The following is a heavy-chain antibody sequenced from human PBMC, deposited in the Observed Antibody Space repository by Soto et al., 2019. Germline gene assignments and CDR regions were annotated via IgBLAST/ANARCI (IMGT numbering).Heavy chain of an antibody. V-gene: IGHV3-30-3*01. J-gene: IGHJ6*02. CDR1: GFTFSSYA. CDR2: ISYDGSNK. Sequence: SLRLSCAASGFTFSSYAMHWVRQAPGKGLEWVAVISYDGSNKYYADSVKVRFTISRGNSKDTLYLQINSLRAEDTAVYYCARRITIFGVVIIGPAWDYGLDVWGQGTTVTVSS. CDR3: ARRITIFGVVIIGPAWDYGLDV. D-gene: IGHD3-3*01.